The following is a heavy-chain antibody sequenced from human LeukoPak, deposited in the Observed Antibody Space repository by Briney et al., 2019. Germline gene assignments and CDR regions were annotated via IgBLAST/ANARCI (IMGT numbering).Heavy chain of an antibody. CDR3: ARRVIVATIDF. V-gene: IGHV4-34*01. Sequence: PSETLSLTCAVYGGSFSGYYWSWIRQPPGKGLEWIGEINHSGSTNYDPSLKSRVTISVDTSKNQFSLKLSSMTAADTAVYYCARRVIVATIDFWGQGALVTVSS. D-gene: IGHD5-12*01. CDR2: INHSGST. J-gene: IGHJ4*02. CDR1: GGSFSGYY.